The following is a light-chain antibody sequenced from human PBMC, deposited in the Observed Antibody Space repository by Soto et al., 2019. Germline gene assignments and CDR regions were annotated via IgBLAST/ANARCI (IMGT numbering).Light chain of an antibody. V-gene: IGKV3-11*01. CDR3: QQRNNWPPVT. J-gene: IGKJ4*01. CDR2: DST. Sequence: EIVLTQSPRSLSLSPGERATLSCRASQSISTYLAWYQQKPGQAPRLLIYDSTNRATGIPARFSGSGSGTDFTLTISSLEPDDFAVYYCQQRNNWPPVTFGGGTKVEIK. CDR1: QSISTY.